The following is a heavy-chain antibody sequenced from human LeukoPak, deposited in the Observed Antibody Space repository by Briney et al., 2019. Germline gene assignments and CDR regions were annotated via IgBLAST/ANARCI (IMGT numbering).Heavy chain of an antibody. CDR1: GFNFDDYA. CDR2: ISWNSGSI. J-gene: IGHJ3*02. D-gene: IGHD6-19*01. V-gene: IGHV3-9*01. CDR3: AKDKGYSSGWYSGDFDI. Sequence: PGGSLRLSCEASGFNFDDYAMHWVRQAPGKGLEWVSGISWNSGSIGYADSVKGRFTISRDNAKNSLYLQMNSLRAEDTALYYCAKDKGYSSGWYSGDFDIWGQGTMVTVSS.